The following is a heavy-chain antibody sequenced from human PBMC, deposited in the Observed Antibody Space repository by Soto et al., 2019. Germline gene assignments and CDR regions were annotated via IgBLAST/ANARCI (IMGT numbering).Heavy chain of an antibody. D-gene: IGHD3-10*01. J-gene: IGHJ6*02. CDR2: IWYDGSNK. V-gene: IGHV3-33*01. Sequence: QVQLVESGGGVVQPGRSLRLSCAVSGFSFSSYGMHWVRQAPGKGLEWVAVIWYDGSNKYYADSVKGRFTISRDNSKNTLYLKMNSLRVEDTAVYYCARDPTSGAMVRGNMDVWGQGTTVTVSS. CDR3: ARDPTSGAMVRGNMDV. CDR1: GFSFSSYG.